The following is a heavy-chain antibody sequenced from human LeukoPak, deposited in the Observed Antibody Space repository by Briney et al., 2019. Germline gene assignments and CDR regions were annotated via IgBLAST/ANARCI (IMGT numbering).Heavy chain of an antibody. CDR1: VGTFSSYA. Sequence: SVKVSCKASVGTFSSYAISWVRQAPGQGLEWMGGIIPIFGTANYAQKFQGRVTITADESTSTAYMELSSLRSEDTAVYYCARYSYGDYVVDHYYFDYWGQGTLVTVSS. CDR3: ARYSYGDYVVDHYYFDY. V-gene: IGHV1-69*13. D-gene: IGHD4-17*01. J-gene: IGHJ4*02. CDR2: IIPIFGTA.